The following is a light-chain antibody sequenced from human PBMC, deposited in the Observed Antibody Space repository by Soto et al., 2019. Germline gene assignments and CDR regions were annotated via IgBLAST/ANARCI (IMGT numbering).Light chain of an antibody. V-gene: IGKV3-20*01. CDR1: QGVSSSS. CDR2: VAS. Sequence: EIVLTQSPGTLSLSPGERATLSCRASQGVSSSSLAWYQQKPGQAPSLLIYVASSRTTGIPDSFSGSGSGTDFTLTISRLEPEDFAVYYCHQYGTSPSTFGQGTKVEIK. J-gene: IGKJ2*02. CDR3: HQYGTSPST.